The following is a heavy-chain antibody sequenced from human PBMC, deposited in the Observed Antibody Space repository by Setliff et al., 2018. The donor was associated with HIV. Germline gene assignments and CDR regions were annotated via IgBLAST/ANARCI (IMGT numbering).Heavy chain of an antibody. Sequence: GGSLRLSCAASGFTFSSYWMSWVRQIPGKGLEWVANIKEDGSGKYYVDSVKGRFTISRDNAKNSVYLQMNSPRVGDTAVYYCTRDGWGGFLDSWGQGTLVTVS. CDR3: TRDGWGGFLDS. D-gene: IGHD2-21*01. J-gene: IGHJ4*02. CDR2: IKEDGSGK. CDR1: GFTFSSYW. V-gene: IGHV3-7*05.